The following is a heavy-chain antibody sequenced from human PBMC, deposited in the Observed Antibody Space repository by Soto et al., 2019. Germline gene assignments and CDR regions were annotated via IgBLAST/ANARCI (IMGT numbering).Heavy chain of an antibody. V-gene: IGHV3-21*01. CDR3: VRDGLDYYDTERLYFDN. D-gene: IGHD3-22*01. J-gene: IGHJ4*02. CDR2: ISSSAVYI. Sequence: EVQLVESGGGPVRPGGSLKLSCAASGFNFITYSLSWVRQAPGKGLEWVASISSSAVYIDYADSVKGRFTISRDNANNSLYLQMNSLRAEDTAIYHCVRDGLDYYDTERLYFDNWGQGTLVTVSS. CDR1: GFNFITYS.